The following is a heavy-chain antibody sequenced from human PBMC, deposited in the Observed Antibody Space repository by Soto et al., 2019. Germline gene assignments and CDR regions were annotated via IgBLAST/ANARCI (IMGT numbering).Heavy chain of an antibody. CDR2: INPNSGGT. CDR3: ARSSAGVVGIIIEGSKWLAP. Sequence: ASVKVSCKASGYTFTGYYMHWVLQAPGQGLEWMGWINPNSGGTNYAQKFQGRVAMTRDTSISTAYMELRSLRSEDTAIYYCARSSAGVVGIIIEGSKWLAPWGQGAMVTVAS. J-gene: IGHJ5*02. V-gene: IGHV1-2*02. D-gene: IGHD3-3*01. CDR1: GYTFTGYY.